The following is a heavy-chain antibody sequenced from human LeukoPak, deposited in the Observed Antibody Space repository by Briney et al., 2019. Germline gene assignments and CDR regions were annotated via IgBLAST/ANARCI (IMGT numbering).Heavy chain of an antibody. V-gene: IGHV1-69*05. J-gene: IGHJ4*02. Sequence: SAKVSCKASGGTFSSYAISWVRQAPGQGLEWMGGIIPIFGTANYARKFQGRVTMTTDTSTSTAYMELRSLRSDDTAVYYCARDPVGAPDYWGQGTLVTVSS. CDR1: GGTFSSYA. D-gene: IGHD1-26*01. CDR3: ARDPVGAPDY. CDR2: IIPIFGTA.